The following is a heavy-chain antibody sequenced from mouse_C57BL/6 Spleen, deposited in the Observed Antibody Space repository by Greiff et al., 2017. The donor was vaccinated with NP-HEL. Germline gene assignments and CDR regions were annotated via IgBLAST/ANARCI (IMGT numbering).Heavy chain of an antibody. CDR3: ARGTVVAKGDY. D-gene: IGHD1-1*01. CDR1: GYTFTSYW. Sequence: QVQLQQPGAELVKPGASVKLSCKASGYTFTSYWMQWVKQRPGQGLEWIGEIDPSDSYTNYNQKFKGKATLTVDTSSSTAYMQLSSLTSEDSAVYYGARGTVVAKGDYWGQGTTLTVSS. V-gene: IGHV1-50*01. CDR2: IDPSDSYT. J-gene: IGHJ2*01.